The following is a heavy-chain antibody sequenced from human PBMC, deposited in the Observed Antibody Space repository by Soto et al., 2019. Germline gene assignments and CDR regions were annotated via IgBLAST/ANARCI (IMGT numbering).Heavy chain of an antibody. J-gene: IGHJ2*01. CDR1: GYTFTSYA. CDR2: INAGNGNT. D-gene: IGHD2-2*01. V-gene: IGHV1-3*01. Sequence: GASVKVSCKASGYTFTSYATHWVRQAPGQRLEWMGWINAGNGNTKYSQKFQGRVTITRDTSASTAYMELSSLRSEDTAVYYCARDYCSSTSCIPSPYWYFDLWGRGTLLTRSS. CDR3: ARDYCSSTSCIPSPYWYFDL.